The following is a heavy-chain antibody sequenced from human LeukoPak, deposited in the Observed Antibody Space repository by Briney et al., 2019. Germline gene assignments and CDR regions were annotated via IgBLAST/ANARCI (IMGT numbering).Heavy chain of an antibody. J-gene: IGHJ4*02. D-gene: IGHD1-1*01. CDR2: ISWNSGSI. Sequence: GRSLRLSCAASGFTFDDYAMHWVRQAPGKGLEWVSGISWNSGSIGYADSVKGRFTISRDNAKNSLYLQMNSLRAEDTALYYCAKANSVQGTSLDYWGQGTLVTVSS. CDR1: GFTFDDYA. V-gene: IGHV3-9*01. CDR3: AKANSVQGTSLDY.